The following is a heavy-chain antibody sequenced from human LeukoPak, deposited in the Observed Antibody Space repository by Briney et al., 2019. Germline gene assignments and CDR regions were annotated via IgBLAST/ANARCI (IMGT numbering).Heavy chain of an antibody. J-gene: IGHJ4*02. CDR3: ARVGVGDSSGYYGVHFDY. Sequence: ASVTVSCMASGCTFTGYYMHWVRQAPGQGLEWMGRIYPNSGGTNYEQKFQGRVTLTRDTSNSTDYMELSRLRSDDTAVYDCARVGVGDSSGYYGVHFDYWGQGTLVTVSS. D-gene: IGHD3-22*01. CDR2: IYPNSGGT. V-gene: IGHV1-2*06. CDR1: GCTFTGYY.